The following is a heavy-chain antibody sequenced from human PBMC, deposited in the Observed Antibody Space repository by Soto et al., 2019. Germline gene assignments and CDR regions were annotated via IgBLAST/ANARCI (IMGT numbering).Heavy chain of an antibody. V-gene: IGHV2-26*01. CDR1: GFSLSNARMG. D-gene: IGHD3-3*01. CDR3: ARIGPGAYYDFWSGLTVDY. J-gene: IGHJ4*02. Sequence: QVTLKESGPVLVKPTETLTLTCTVSGFSLSNARMGVSWIRQPPGKALEWLAHIFSNDEKSYSTSLKSRLTSSKDTSKSQVVLTMTNMDPVDTATYYCARIGPGAYYDFWSGLTVDYWGQGTLVTVSS. CDR2: IFSNDEK.